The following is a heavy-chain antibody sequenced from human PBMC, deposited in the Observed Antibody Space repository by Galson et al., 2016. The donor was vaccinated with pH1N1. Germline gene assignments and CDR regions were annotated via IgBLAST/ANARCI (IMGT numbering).Heavy chain of an antibody. CDR2: IKSRTDGGTT. CDR3: TIDEEFSGLWDS. D-gene: IGHD5-12*01. V-gene: IGHV3-15*07. Sequence: SLRLSCAASGFTFSNVWMNWVRQAPGEGLEWVGRIKSRTDGGTTDYAAPVKARFTISRDDSKNTLYLQMNSLKTEDTGVYYCTIDEEFSGLWDSWGQGTLVTVSS. J-gene: IGHJ5*01. CDR1: GFTFSNVW.